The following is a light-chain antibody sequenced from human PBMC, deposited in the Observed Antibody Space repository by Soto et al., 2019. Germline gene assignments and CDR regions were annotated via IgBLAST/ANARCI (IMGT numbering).Light chain of an antibody. CDR2: DVS. Sequence: QSALTQPRSVSGSPGQSVTISCTGTSRDLGRSHSVSWYQQHPGKAPRLIIYDVSQRPSGVPDRFSASKVGNTASLTISWLQAEDEADYHCCSYVGGYSFVFFGGGTKLTVL. CDR3: CSYVGGYSFVF. J-gene: IGLJ2*01. CDR1: SRDLGRSHS. V-gene: IGLV2-11*01.